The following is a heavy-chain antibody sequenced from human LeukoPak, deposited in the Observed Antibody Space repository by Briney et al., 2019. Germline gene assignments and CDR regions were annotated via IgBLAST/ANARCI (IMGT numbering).Heavy chain of an antibody. CDR2: INSKSENT. CDR1: GYTFTNYG. CDR3: VRDWGSMKLITDY. V-gene: IGHV1-18*01. Sequence: APEKVSCKASGYTFTNYGISWVRQAPGQGLEWMGRINSKSENTNYAQNFQGRVSMTTDTSTTTAYMELRSLRSDDTAVYYCVRDWGSMKLITDYWGQGTLDTVSS. D-gene: IGHD2/OR15-2a*01. J-gene: IGHJ4*02.